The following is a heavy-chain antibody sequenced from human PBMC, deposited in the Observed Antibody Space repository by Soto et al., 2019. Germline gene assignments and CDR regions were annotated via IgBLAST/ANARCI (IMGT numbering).Heavy chain of an antibody. J-gene: IGHJ4*02. CDR2: ISPGSSNL. Sequence: EVQLVESGGGLVKPGGSLRLSCAVSGFTFHTYSMNWVRQAPGKGLEWVSSISPGSSNLYYAQSVKGRFTISRDNAKNSLSLQMNSLRAEDTAVYYCARARNDYGAWYYFDYWGQGTLVTVSS. CDR1: GFTFHTYS. V-gene: IGHV3-21*01. D-gene: IGHD4-17*01. CDR3: ARARNDYGAWYYFDY.